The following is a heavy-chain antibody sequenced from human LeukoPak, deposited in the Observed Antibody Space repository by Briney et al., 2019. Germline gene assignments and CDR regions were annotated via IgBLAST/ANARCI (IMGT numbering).Heavy chain of an antibody. Sequence: GGSLRLSCAASGFTFSNYEMNWVRQAPGKGLEWVSYISSSGSPIYYADSVKGRFTISRDNARNSLYPQMNSLRAEDTAVYYCARDQTLFGVVIDYWGQGTLVAVSS. J-gene: IGHJ4*02. CDR3: ARDQTLFGVVIDY. CDR2: ISSSGSPI. CDR1: GFTFSNYE. V-gene: IGHV3-48*03. D-gene: IGHD3-3*01.